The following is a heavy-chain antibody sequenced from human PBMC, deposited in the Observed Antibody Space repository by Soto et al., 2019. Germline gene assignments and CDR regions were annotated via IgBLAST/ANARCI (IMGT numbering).Heavy chain of an antibody. CDR1: GLTLQDYA. CDR2: IYYNSDRI. CDR3: GKDISPCGMVV. Sequence: EVQLVESGGGLVQPGGSLRLSCAGSGLTLQDYAMHWVRQAPGKGLEWVSGIYYNSDRIDYADSVKGRFTISRDNARDSLYLQMNSLRPEDTAFYYCGKDISPCGMVVWGRGIMVTVSS. V-gene: IGHV3-9*01. J-gene: IGHJ3*01. D-gene: IGHD2-21*01.